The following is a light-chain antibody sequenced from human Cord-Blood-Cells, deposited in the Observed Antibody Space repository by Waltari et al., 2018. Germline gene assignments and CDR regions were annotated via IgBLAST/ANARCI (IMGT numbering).Light chain of an antibody. CDR3: SSYTSSSTYV. V-gene: IGLV2-14*01. J-gene: IGLJ1*01. Sequence: QSALTQPASVSGSPGQSITISCPGTSSDVGGYNYVSWCQQHPGKAPKLMIYDVSNRPSGVSNRFSGSKSGNTASLTISGLQAEDEADYYCSSYTSSSTYVFGTGTKVTVL. CDR2: DVS. CDR1: SSDVGGYNY.